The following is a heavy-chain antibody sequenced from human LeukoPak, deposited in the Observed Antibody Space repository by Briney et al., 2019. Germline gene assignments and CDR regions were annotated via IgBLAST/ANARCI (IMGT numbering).Heavy chain of an antibody. J-gene: IGHJ4*02. D-gene: IGHD3-3*01. CDR2: ISSSSSYI. Sequence: GGSLRLSCAASGFTFSSYSMNWVRQAPGKGLEWVSSISSSSSYIYYADSVKGRFTISRDNAKNSLYLQMNSLRAEDTAVYYCARDPTPYYDFWSGYYTVTYFDYWSQGTLVTVSS. V-gene: IGHV3-21*01. CDR3: ARDPTPYYDFWSGYYTVTYFDY. CDR1: GFTFSSYS.